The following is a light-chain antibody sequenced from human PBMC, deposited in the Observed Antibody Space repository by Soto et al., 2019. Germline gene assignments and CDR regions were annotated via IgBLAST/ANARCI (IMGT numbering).Light chain of an antibody. Sequence: QSVLTQPPSASGTPGQSVTVSCSGSSSNIGSHTVNWYQQLPGTAPKLLIYSNNQRPSGVPDRFSGSKSGTSASLAISGLQSEDEADYYCAAWDDSLNGYVFGTETKVTVL. CDR1: SSNIGSHT. CDR2: SNN. CDR3: AAWDDSLNGYV. J-gene: IGLJ1*01. V-gene: IGLV1-44*01.